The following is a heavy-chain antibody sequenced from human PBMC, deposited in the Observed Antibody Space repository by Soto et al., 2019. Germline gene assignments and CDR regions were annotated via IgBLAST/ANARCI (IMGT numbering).Heavy chain of an antibody. J-gene: IGHJ5*02. Sequence: GGSLRLSCAASGFTFSSYSMNWLRQAPGKGLEWVSYISSSISTIYYADSVKGRFTISRDNVKNSLYLQMNSLRAEDTAVYYCARDRGYYGSGSYTNWFDPWGQGTLVTVSS. CDR2: ISSSISTI. CDR3: ARDRGYYGSGSYTNWFDP. CDR1: GFTFSSYS. V-gene: IGHV3-48*01. D-gene: IGHD3-10*01.